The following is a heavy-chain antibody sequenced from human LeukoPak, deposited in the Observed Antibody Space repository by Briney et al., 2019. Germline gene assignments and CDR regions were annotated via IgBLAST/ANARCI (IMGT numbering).Heavy chain of an antibody. J-gene: IGHJ6*03. CDR2: IRYDGSNK. CDR3: AKVAGDYYYMDV. CDR1: GFTFSSYG. Sequence: PGGSLRLSCAASGFTFSSYGMHWVHQAPGKGLEWVAFIRYDGSNKYYADSVKGRFTISRDNSKNTLYLQMNSLRAEDTAVYYCAKVAGDYYYMDVWGKGTTVTVSS. D-gene: IGHD3-10*01. V-gene: IGHV3-30*02.